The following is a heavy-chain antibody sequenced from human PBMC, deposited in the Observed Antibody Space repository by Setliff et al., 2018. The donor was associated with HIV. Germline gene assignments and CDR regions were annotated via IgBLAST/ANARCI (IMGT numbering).Heavy chain of an antibody. CDR2: INHSGST. CDR1: GGSFSGYY. J-gene: IGHJ4*02. CDR3: ARGAYRDGYDY. Sequence: PSETLSLTCAVYGGSFSGYYWSWIRQPPGKGLEWIGEINHSGSTNYNPSLKSRVTISVDTSKNQFSLKLTSVAAADTAVYHCARGAYRDGYDYWGQGTLVTVSS. V-gene: IGHV4-34*01. D-gene: IGHD5-18*01.